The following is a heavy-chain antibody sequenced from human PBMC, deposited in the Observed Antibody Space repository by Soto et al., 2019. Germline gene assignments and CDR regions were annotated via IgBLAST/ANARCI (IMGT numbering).Heavy chain of an antibody. Sequence: EVLLLESGGDLVQPGGSLRLSCVASGFTLRSYAVSWVRQAPGKGLEWVSTFTGSSGRPFYADSVKGRFTISRDISKNTLYLEMNSLRAEDTTVYYCAKDLGISGWYFDYWGQGTLVTVSS. CDR1: GFTLRSYA. J-gene: IGHJ4*02. CDR3: AKDLGISGWYFDY. CDR2: FTGSSGRP. V-gene: IGHV3-23*01. D-gene: IGHD6-19*01.